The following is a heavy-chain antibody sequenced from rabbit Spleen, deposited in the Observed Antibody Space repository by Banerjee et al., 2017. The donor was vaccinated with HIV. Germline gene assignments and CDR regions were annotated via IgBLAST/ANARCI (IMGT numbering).Heavy chain of an antibody. Sequence: QEQLVESGGGLVQPEGSLTLTCKASGFDFSSNAMCWVRQAPGKGPEWIACINTITGTAVYATWAKGRFTISKTSSTTVTLQMTSLTAADTATYFCARTGAGSGAFNGHLWGQGTLVTVS. V-gene: IGHV1S47*01. CDR1: GFDFSSNA. CDR3: ARTGAGSGAFNGHL. J-gene: IGHJ3*01. D-gene: IGHD4-2*01. CDR2: INTITGTA.